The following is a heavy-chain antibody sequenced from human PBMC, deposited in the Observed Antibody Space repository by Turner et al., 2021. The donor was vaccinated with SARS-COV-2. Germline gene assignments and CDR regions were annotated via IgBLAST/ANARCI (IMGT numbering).Heavy chain of an antibody. D-gene: IGHD3-22*01. CDR2: ISSSSSYI. J-gene: IGHJ4*02. CDR3: ARVLRTYYYDSSGYYPGAVDY. V-gene: IGHV3-21*01. CDR1: GFTFSSYS. Sequence: EVQLVESGGGLVKPGGSLRLSCAASGFTFSSYSMNWVRQAPGKGLEGVSSISSSSSYIYYADSVKGRFTISRDNAKNSLYLQMNSLRAEDTAVYYCARVLRTYYYDSSGYYPGAVDYWGQGTLVTVSS.